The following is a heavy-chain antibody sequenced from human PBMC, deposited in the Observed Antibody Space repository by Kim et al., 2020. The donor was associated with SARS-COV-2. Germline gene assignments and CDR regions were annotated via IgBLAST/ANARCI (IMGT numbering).Heavy chain of an antibody. Sequence: GGSLRLSCAASGFTFSSYGMHWVRQAPGKGLEWVAVIWYDGSNKYYADSVKGRFTISRDNSKNTLYLQMNSLRAEDTAVYYCAKSYDPYYYGSGSYYSPFDYWGQGTLVTVSS. CDR3: AKSYDPYYYGSGSYYSPFDY. J-gene: IGHJ4*02. D-gene: IGHD3-10*01. CDR2: IWYDGSNK. CDR1: GFTFSSYG. V-gene: IGHV3-33*06.